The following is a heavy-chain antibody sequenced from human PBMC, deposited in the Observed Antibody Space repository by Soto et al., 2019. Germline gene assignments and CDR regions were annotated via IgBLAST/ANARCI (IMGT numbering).Heavy chain of an antibody. CDR1: GFTFSSYA. D-gene: IGHD3-22*01. CDR3: AKDLDYYYDSSGYYWDY. V-gene: IGHV3-23*01. Sequence: GGSLRLSCAASGFTFSSYAMSWVRQAPGKGLEWVSAISGSGGSTYYADSVKGRFTISRDNSKNTLYLQMNSLRAEDTAVYYCAKDLDYYYDSSGYYWDYWGQGTLVNVSS. CDR2: ISGSGGST. J-gene: IGHJ4*02.